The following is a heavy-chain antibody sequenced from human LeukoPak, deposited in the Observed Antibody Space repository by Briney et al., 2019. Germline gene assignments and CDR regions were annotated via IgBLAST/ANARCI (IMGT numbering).Heavy chain of an antibody. CDR1: GFTFSSYS. J-gene: IGHJ4*02. CDR3: ARDLAAAGTPSLDY. V-gene: IGHV3-48*04. CDR2: ISSSSSTI. Sequence: GGSLRLSCAASGFTFSSYSMNWVRQAPGKGLEWVSYISSSSSTIYYADSVKGRFTISRDNAKNSLYLQMNSLRAEDTAVYYCARDLAAAGTPSLDYWGQGTLVTVSS. D-gene: IGHD6-13*01.